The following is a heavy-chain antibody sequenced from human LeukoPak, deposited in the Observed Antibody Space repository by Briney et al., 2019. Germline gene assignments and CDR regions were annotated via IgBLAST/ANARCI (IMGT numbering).Heavy chain of an antibody. D-gene: IGHD4-11*01. V-gene: IGHV4-34*01. J-gene: IGHJ6*02. CDR2: INHSGST. CDR1: GGSFSGYY. CDR3: ARVTTTYYYYYGMDV. Sequence: SETLSLTCAVYGGSFSGYYWSWIRQPPGKGLEWIGEINHSGSTNYNPSLKSRVTISVDTSKNQFSLKLSSVTAADTAVYYCARVTTTYYYYYGMDVWGQGTTVTVSS.